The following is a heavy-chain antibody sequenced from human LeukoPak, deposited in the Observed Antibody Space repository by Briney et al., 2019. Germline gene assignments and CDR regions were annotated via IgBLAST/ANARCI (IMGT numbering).Heavy chain of an antibody. V-gene: IGHV3-64*01. CDR3: ARNGRDSSSWSFDY. Sequence: PGGSLRLSCAASGFTFSSYAMHWVRQAPGKGLEYVSAISSNGGSTYYANSVKGRFTISRDNSKNTLYLQMGSLRAEDMAVYYCARNGRDSSSWSFDYWGQGTLVTVSS. D-gene: IGHD6-13*01. J-gene: IGHJ4*02. CDR1: GFTFSSYA. CDR2: ISSNGGST.